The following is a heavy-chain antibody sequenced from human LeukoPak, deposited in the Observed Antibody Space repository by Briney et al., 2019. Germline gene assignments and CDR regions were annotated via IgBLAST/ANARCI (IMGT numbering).Heavy chain of an antibody. CDR2: ISYDGSNK. D-gene: IGHD3-3*01. CDR1: GFTFSSYA. V-gene: IGHV3-30-3*01. J-gene: IGHJ6*03. CDR3: ARAKADYDEYQYYYYMDV. Sequence: GGSLRLSCAASGFTFSSYAMHWVRQAPGKGLEWVAVISYDGSNKYYADSVKGRFTVSRDNAKNTLYLQLNSLTAEDTAVYYCARAKADYDEYQYYYYMDVWGKGTTVTVSS.